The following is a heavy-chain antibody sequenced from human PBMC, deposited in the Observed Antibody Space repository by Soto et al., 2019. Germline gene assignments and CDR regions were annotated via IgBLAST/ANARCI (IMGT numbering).Heavy chain of an antibody. CDR2: ISSSGDIT. D-gene: IGHD3-10*01. CDR3: AKGKYYASGTYYNNLDC. Sequence: GGSLRLSGAASGFTFSSYAMSWVRQAPGKGLEWVSAISSSGDITYYADSVKGRFTISRDNSQNTLYVQMNSLRAEDTAVYYCAKGKYYASGTYYNNLDCWGQGTVVTVSS. CDR1: GFTFSSYA. J-gene: IGHJ4*02. V-gene: IGHV3-23*01.